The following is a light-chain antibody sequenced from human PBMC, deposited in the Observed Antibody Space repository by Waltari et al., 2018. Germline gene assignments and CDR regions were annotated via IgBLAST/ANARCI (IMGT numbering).Light chain of an antibody. CDR2: WAS. V-gene: IGKV4-1*01. J-gene: IGKJ1*01. CDR3: QQYYTTPWT. Sequence: DIVMTQSPDSLAVSLGVRATINCESSQSVLYSSNNKNYLAWYQQKPGQPPKLLIYWASTRDSGVPDRFSGSGSGTDFTLSISSLQAEDVAFYYCQQYYTTPWTFGQGTKVEIK. CDR1: QSVLYSSNNKNY.